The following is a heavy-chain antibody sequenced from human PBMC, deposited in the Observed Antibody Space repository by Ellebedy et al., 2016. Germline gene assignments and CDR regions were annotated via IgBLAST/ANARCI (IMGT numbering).Heavy chain of an antibody. CDR2: IYYAGDT. CDR3: ARHMKYSYGTSYYHYLDV. J-gene: IGHJ6*03. V-gene: IGHV4-39*01. Sequence: GSLRLXXPVSGGSIISGNFLWDWIRQPPGKGLEWIGSIYYAGDTYYNPSLRSRLTISLDTSKNQFSLRLSSVTVADTATYYCARHMKYSYGTSYYHYLDVWGRGTTVTVSS. D-gene: IGHD2/OR15-2a*01. CDR1: GGSIISGNFL.